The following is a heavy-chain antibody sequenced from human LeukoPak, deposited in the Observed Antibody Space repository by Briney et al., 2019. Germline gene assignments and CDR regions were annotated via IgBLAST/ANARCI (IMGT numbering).Heavy chain of an antibody. CDR1: GYTFTSYG. V-gene: IGHV1-18*04. CDR3: ARKLDYDWFDP. D-gene: IGHD3/OR15-3a*01. Sequence: GASVKVSCKASGYTFTSYGISWVRQAPGQGLEWMGWVSAYNGNTSYAQKLQGRVTMTTDTSTSTAYMELRSLRSDDTAVYYCARKLDYDWFDPWGQGTLVTVSS. J-gene: IGHJ5*02. CDR2: VSAYNGNT.